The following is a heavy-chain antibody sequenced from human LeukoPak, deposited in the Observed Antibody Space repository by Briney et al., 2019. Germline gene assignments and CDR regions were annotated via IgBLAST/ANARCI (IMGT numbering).Heavy chain of an antibody. Sequence: PGGSLGLSCAASGFTFSDYYMSWIRQAPGRGLEWVSYISSSGSSIYYADSVKGRFTISRDSAKNSLYLQMNSLRAEDTAVYSCARGRDGYNYGAFDIWGQGTMVTVSS. V-gene: IGHV3-11*04. J-gene: IGHJ3*02. CDR3: ARGRDGYNYGAFDI. CDR2: ISSSGSSI. CDR1: GFTFSDYY. D-gene: IGHD5-24*01.